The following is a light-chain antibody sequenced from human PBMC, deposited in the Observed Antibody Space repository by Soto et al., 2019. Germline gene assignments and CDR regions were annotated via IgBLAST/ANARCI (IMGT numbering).Light chain of an antibody. CDR1: ISDFVVYNY. CDR3: SSHTISSALQV. V-gene: IGLV2-14*01. CDR2: GVS. J-gene: IGLJ1*01. Sequence: HSVLTRPASVSGCPGQSITISCTGTISDFVVYNYVSWYQQHPGKAPKLMIYGVSNRPSGVSNRFSGSKSGNTASLTISGLQADDEADYYCSSHTISSALQVFGTGTKVTVL.